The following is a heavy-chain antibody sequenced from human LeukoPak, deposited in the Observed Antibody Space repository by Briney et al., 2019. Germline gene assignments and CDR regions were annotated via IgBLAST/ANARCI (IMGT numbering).Heavy chain of an antibody. CDR1: GFTFSDYV. J-gene: IGHJ6*02. CDR2: ISGGGVST. D-gene: IGHD3-10*01. Sequence: GGSQRLSCTASGFTFSDYVMSWVRQAPGKGLEWVSAISGGGVSTYYADSVKGRFTISRDNSKNTLYLQMNSLRAEYTTVYYCASYGSGSYYYGMDVWGQGTTVTVSS. V-gene: IGHV3-23*01. CDR3: ASYGSGSYYYGMDV.